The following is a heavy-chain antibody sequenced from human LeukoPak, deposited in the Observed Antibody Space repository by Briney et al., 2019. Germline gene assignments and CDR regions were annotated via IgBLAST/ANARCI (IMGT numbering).Heavy chain of an antibody. CDR1: GFIFSDYY. D-gene: IGHD6-13*01. CDR2: ITNSGSTI. V-gene: IGHV3-11*01. CDR3: ARETATSSSWYDY. Sequence: GGSLRLSCAASGFIFSDYYMSWIRQAPGKGLEWVSYITNSGSTIYYADSVKDRFTISRDNAKNSLYLQMNSLRAEDTAVYYCARETATSSSWYDYWGQGTLVTVSS. J-gene: IGHJ4*02.